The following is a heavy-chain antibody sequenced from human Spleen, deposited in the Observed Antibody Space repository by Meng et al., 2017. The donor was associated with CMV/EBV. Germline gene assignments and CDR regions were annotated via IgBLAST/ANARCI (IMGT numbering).Heavy chain of an antibody. Sequence: SETLSLTCTVSGGSISSYYWSWIRQPPGKGLEWIGCIYYSGSTYYNPSLKRRLTISVDTSRNQFSLKLTSVTAADTALYYCARAYSGIHYSFDYWGQGTLVTVSS. V-gene: IGHV4-59*01. J-gene: IGHJ4*02. CDR2: IYYSGST. D-gene: IGHD1-26*01. CDR1: GGSISSYY. CDR3: ARAYSGIHYSFDY.